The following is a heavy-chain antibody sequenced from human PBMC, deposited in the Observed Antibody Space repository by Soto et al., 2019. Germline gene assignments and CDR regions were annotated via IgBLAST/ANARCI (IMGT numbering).Heavy chain of an antibody. D-gene: IGHD3-22*01. V-gene: IGHV1-3*01. CDR3: TRDYYDSSGYYPKFDY. Sequence: GASVKVSCKASGYTFTYYTVHWVRQAPGQSLEWMGWINAGDGNTKCSPNFQGRVTITKDTSASTVYMELSSLRSEDTAVYFCTRDYYDSSGYYPKFDYWGQGTLVTVSS. CDR2: INAGDGNT. J-gene: IGHJ4*02. CDR1: GYTFTYYT.